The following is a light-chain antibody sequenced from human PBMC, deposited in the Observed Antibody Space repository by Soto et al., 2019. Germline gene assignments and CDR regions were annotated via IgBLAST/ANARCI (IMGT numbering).Light chain of an antibody. J-gene: IGKJ1*01. V-gene: IGKV3-20*01. CDR3: HQCLSSRT. CDR2: AAS. Sequence: EIVLTQSPGTLSLSPWERATLSCRASQSVSSSYLAWYQQKPGQAPRLLIYAASSRATGIPDRFSGSGSGTDFTLTIRKLEPEDFAVYYCHQCLSSRTFGQGTKVEIK. CDR1: QSVSSSY.